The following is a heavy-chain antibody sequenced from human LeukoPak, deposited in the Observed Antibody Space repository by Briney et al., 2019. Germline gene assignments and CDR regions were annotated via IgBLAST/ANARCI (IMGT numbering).Heavy chain of an antibody. Sequence: GGSLRLSCAASGFSFSSSWMTWVRQAPGKGLEWVATIKQDGSEKFYVNSVKGRFTISRDNTKDSLYLQMNRLRADDTAVYYCASLWDDGYWGQGTLVTVSS. CDR2: IKQDGSEK. V-gene: IGHV3-7*02. CDR1: GFSFSSSW. CDR3: ASLWDDGY. J-gene: IGHJ4*02. D-gene: IGHD1-1*01.